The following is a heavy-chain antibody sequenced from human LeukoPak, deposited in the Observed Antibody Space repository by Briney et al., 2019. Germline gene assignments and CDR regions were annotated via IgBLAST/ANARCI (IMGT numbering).Heavy chain of an antibody. CDR3: ARGEWLRSPDY. J-gene: IGHJ4*02. V-gene: IGHV1-69*13. D-gene: IGHD5-12*01. CDR1: GGSLTTYA. CDR2: IIPIFGTV. Sequence: SVKVSCKASGGSLTTYAISWVRQAPGQGLEWMGGIIPIFGTVNYAQKFQVRVTITADESTSTAFMELSSLTSEDTAMYYCARGEWLRSPDYWGQGALVTVSS.